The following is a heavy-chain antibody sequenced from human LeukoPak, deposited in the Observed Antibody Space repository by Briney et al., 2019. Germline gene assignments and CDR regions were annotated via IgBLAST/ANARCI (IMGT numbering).Heavy chain of an antibody. Sequence: GGSLRLSCAASGFTFSSYGMHWVRQAPGKGLEWVAFIRYDGSNKYYADSVKGRFTISRDNSKNTLYLQMNSLRAEDTAVYYCAGGDYYDSSGYLWGQGTLVTVSS. D-gene: IGHD3-22*01. CDR2: IRYDGSNK. CDR1: GFTFSSYG. CDR3: AGGDYYDSSGYL. J-gene: IGHJ5*02. V-gene: IGHV3-30*02.